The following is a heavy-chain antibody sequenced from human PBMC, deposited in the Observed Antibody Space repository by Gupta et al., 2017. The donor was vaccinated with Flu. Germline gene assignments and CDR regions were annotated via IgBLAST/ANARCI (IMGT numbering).Heavy chain of an antibody. Sequence: QVQLQESGPGLVKPSQTLSLTCTVSGGSISSGSYYWSWIRQPAGKGLEWIGRIYTSWSTNYNPSLKRRVTISVDTSKNQFSLKLSSVTAADTAVYYCARVGYGEPNRYWYFDLWGRGTLVTVSS. CDR3: ARVGYGEPNRYWYFDL. CDR2: IYTSWST. CDR1: GGSISSGSYY. D-gene: IGHD4-17*01. J-gene: IGHJ2*01. V-gene: IGHV4-61*02.